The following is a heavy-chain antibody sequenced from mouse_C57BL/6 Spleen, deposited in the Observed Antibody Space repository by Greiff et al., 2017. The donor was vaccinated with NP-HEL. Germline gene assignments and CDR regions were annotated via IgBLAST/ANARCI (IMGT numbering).Heavy chain of an antibody. CDR2: INPGSGGT. CDR3: ASCDVGYAMDY. CDR1: GYAFTNYL. J-gene: IGHJ4*01. D-gene: IGHD2-3*01. V-gene: IGHV1-54*01. Sequence: VQLQQSGAELVRPGTSVKVSCKASGYAFTNYLIEWVKQRPGQGLEWIGVINPGSGGTNYNEKFKGKATLTADKSSSTAYMQLSILTSEDSAVYFCASCDVGYAMDYWGQGTSVTVSS.